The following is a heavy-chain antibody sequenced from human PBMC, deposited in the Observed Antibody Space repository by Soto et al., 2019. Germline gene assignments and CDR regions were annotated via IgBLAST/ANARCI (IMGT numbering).Heavy chain of an antibody. D-gene: IGHD2-21*02. V-gene: IGHV3-74*01. J-gene: IGHJ4*02. CDR2: ISNDGRST. CDR3: ARDTAGLSY. Sequence: EVQLVESGGGLVQPGGSLRLSCAASGLTFSNFRMHWVRQAPGKGLVWVALISNDGRSTNHADSVKGRLTISRDNAQSTLSLQLNRRSAEDTAVYYSARDTAGLSYWGQGTLVTVSS. CDR1: GLTFSNFR.